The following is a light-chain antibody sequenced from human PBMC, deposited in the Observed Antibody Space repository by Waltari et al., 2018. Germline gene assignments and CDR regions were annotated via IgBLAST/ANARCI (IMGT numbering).Light chain of an antibody. J-gene: IGLJ1*01. CDR2: EVS. CDR3: SSYTSSSTLYV. CDR1: SSDVGGYNY. V-gene: IGLV2-14*01. Sequence: QSALTQPASVSGSPGQSHTISCTGTSSDVGGYNYVSWYQQHPGKAPKLMIYEVSNRPSGVSNRFSGSKSGNTASLTISGLQAEDEADYYCSSYTSSSTLYVFGTGTKVTVL.